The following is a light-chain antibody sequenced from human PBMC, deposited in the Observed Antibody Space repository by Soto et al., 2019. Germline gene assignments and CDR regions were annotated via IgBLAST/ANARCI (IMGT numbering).Light chain of an antibody. Sequence: EILLTQSPATLSLSPGERATLSCRASQSVSSSYLAWYQQKPGQAPRLLIYGASSRATGIPARFSGSGSGTDFTLTISDVQPEDFALYYCHQRQSWPRTFGQGTKVDI. V-gene: IGKV3D-20*02. CDR3: HQRQSWPRT. CDR2: GAS. J-gene: IGKJ1*01. CDR1: QSVSSSY.